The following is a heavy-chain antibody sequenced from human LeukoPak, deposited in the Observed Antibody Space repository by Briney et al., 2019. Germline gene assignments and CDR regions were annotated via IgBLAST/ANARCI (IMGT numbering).Heavy chain of an antibody. J-gene: IGHJ3*02. CDR3: ARLKARDAFDI. CDR2: VYYSGST. Sequence: PSETLSLTCTVSGGSIGSHSWNWIRQSPGTGLEWIGYVYYSGSTMYNPSLRSRVTISVDTSKNQFSLKLCSVTAADTAVYYCARLKARDAFDIWGQGTMVTVSS. V-gene: IGHV4-59*08. CDR1: GGSIGSHS.